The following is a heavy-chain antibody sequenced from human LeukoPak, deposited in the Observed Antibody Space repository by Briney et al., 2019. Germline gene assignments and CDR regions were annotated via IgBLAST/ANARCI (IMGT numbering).Heavy chain of an antibody. CDR1: GGSISSSIYY. CDR3: ARSLKSSAPTKLGKYYFDY. J-gene: IGHJ4*02. CDR2: IHYSGST. V-gene: IGHV4-39*01. Sequence: PSETLSLTCTVSGGSISSSIYYWGWIRQPPGKGLEWIGTIHYSGSTYYNPSLKSRVTISVDTSKNQFSLKLSSVTAADTAVYYCARSLKSSAPTKLGKYYFDYWGQGTPVTVSS. D-gene: IGHD7-27*01.